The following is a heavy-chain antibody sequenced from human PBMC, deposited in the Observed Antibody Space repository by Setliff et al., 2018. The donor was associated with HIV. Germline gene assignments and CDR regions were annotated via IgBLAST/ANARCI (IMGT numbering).Heavy chain of an antibody. J-gene: IGHJ3*02. CDR3: ATSGFYDILTGPTPGVFDI. V-gene: IGHV1-46*01. CDR2: INPSVGST. CDR1: GYTLSNNY. D-gene: IGHD3-9*01. Sequence: ASVKVSCKASGYTLSNNYIHWVRQVPGQGLEWMGIINPSVGSTNSAQQFQGRVTMTRDTSTSTVYMELSSLRSEDTAVYYCATSGFYDILTGPTPGVFDIWGQGTMVTVSS.